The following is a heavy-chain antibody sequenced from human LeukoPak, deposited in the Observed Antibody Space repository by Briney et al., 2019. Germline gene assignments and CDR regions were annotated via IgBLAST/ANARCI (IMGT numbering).Heavy chain of an antibody. CDR1: GFTFSSYA. V-gene: IGHV3-23*01. D-gene: IGHD2-2*01. Sequence: PGGSLRLSCAASGFTFSSYAMRWVRQAPGKGLEWVSAISGSGGGTYYADSVKGRFTISRDNSKNTLYLQMNSLRAEDTAVYYCAKQYQRSYYFDYWGQGTLVTVSS. CDR2: ISGSGGGT. J-gene: IGHJ4*02. CDR3: AKQYQRSYYFDY.